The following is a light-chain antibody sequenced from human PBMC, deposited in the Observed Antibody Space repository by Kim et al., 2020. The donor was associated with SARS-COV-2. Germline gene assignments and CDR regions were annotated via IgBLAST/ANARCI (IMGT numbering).Light chain of an antibody. V-gene: IGLV8-61*01. Sequence: QTVVTQEPSISVSPGGTVTLTCGLRFGSVSTNHFPSWYQQTPGQGPRTLVYSTSILSSGVPNRFSGSILGNAAALTITGAQADDESEYYCVLYMGGGISVFGTGTKVTVL. J-gene: IGLJ1*01. CDR3: VLYMGGGISV. CDR1: FGSVSTNHF. CDR2: STS.